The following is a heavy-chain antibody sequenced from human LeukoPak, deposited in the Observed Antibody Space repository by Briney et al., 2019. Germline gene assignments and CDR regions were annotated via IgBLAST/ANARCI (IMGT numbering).Heavy chain of an antibody. CDR1: GFTFSSYE. Sequence: GGSLRLSCAASGFTFSSYEMNWVRQAPGKGLEWVSYISSSGSTIYYADSVKGRFTISRDNAKNSLYLQMNSLRAEDTAVYYCARVSSGWYFDHWGQGTLVTVSS. V-gene: IGHV3-48*03. CDR3: ARVSSGWYFDH. D-gene: IGHD6-19*01. CDR2: ISSSGSTI. J-gene: IGHJ4*02.